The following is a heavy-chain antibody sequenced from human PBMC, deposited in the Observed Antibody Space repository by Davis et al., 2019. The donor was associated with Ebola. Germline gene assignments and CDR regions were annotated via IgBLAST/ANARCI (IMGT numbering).Heavy chain of an antibody. V-gene: IGHV1-8*03. J-gene: IGHJ6*03. CDR1: GYTFTGYY. CDR3: ARGKSWFYDSSGFSWDYSYSMDV. D-gene: IGHD3-22*01. CDR2: MNPNNGDT. Sequence: ASVKVSCKASGYTFTGYYIHWVRQAPGQGLEWMGWMNPNNGDTGYAENFQGRVSFTRDTSISLAYMDLSSLRSDDTAVYYCARGKSWFYDSSGFSWDYSYSMDVWDKGTTVTVSS.